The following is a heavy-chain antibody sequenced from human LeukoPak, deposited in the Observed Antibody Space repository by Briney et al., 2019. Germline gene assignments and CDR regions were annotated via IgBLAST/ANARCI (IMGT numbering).Heavy chain of an antibody. J-gene: IGHJ4*02. D-gene: IGHD5-18*01. CDR3: ASSVDTALVGVY. V-gene: IGHV4-4*07. CDR2: IYTSGTT. CDR1: GGSINSYY. Sequence: PSETLSPTCTVSGGSINSYYWNWIRQPAGKGLEWIGHIYTSGTTNYNPALKSRVSMSVDTSKIQFSLKLTSVTVADTAVYYCASSVDTALVGVYWGQGTLVTVSS.